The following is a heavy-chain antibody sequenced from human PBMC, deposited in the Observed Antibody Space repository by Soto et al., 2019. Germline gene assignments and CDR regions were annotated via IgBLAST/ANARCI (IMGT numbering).Heavy chain of an antibody. CDR1: GGSFSGYY. CDR3: ARGGSSSPPLHYGMDV. Sequence: PSETLSLTCAVYGGSFSGYYWSWIRQPPGKGLEWIGEINHSGSTNYNPSLKSRVTISVDTSKNQFSLKLSSVTAADTAVYYCARGGSSSPPLHYGMDVWGQGTTVTVSS. D-gene: IGHD6-6*01. V-gene: IGHV4-34*01. J-gene: IGHJ6*02. CDR2: INHSGST.